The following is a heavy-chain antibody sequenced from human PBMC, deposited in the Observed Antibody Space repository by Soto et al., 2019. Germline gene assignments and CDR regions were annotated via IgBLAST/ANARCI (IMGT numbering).Heavy chain of an antibody. CDR1: GGTFSSYA. D-gene: IGHD3-22*01. J-gene: IGHJ6*02. V-gene: IGHV1-69*01. Sequence: QVQLVQSGAEVKKPGSSVKVSCKASGGTFSSYAISWVRQAPGQGLEWMGGIIPIFGTANYAQKFQGRVRITADESTSTAYMELSSLRSEDTAVYYCARGNYYYDSIVEYYYGMDVWGQGTTVTVSS. CDR3: ARGNYYYDSIVEYYYGMDV. CDR2: IIPIFGTA.